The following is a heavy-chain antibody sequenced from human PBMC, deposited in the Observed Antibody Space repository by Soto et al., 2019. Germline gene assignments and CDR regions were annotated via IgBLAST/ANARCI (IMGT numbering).Heavy chain of an antibody. J-gene: IGHJ4*02. Sequence: PVGSLRLSCAASGLNFSDHYMNWIRQAPGKGLEWVSYISGSSRYTNFADSVKGRFTISRDNAKNSLYLQMNSLRAEDTAVFYCARHTSGWHYYDYWGQGTPVTVSS. CDR1: GLNFSDHY. D-gene: IGHD6-19*01. CDR2: ISGSSRYT. V-gene: IGHV3-11*06. CDR3: ARHTSGWHYYDY.